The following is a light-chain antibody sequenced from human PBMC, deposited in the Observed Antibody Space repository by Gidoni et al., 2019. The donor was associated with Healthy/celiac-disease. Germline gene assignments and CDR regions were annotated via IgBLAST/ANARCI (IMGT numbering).Light chain of an antibody. V-gene: IGKV1-9*01. J-gene: IGKJ1*01. CDR1: QGISSY. CDR2: AAS. Sequence: DIQLTQSPSFLSASVGDRVTITCRASQGISSYLAWYQQKPGKAPKLLIYAASTLQSGVPSRFSGSGSGTEFTLAISSLQPEDFATYYCQQLNSYSWTFGQXTKVEIK. CDR3: QQLNSYSWT.